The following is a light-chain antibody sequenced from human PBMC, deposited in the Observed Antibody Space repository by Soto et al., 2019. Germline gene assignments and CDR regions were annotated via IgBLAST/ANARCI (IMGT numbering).Light chain of an antibody. V-gene: IGKV3D-15*01. CDR2: ESS. J-gene: IGKJ5*01. CDR3: QQYNSWPPIT. CDR1: QSVDNY. Sequence: EIVLTQSPATLSLSLGERATLSCRASQSVDNYLDCYQQKPGQAPRLLIYESSNRATGIPARFSGSGSGTEFTLTISSLQSEDFVVYYCQQYNSWPPITFGQGTRLEIK.